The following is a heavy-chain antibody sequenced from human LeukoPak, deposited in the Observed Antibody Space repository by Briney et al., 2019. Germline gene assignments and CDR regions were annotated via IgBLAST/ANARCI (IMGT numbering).Heavy chain of an antibody. CDR1: GGSISSSSYY. D-gene: IGHD4/OR15-4a*01. Sequence: SETLSLTCTVSGGSISSSSYYWGWIRQPPGKGLEWIGSIYYSGSTYYNPSLKSRVTISVDTSKHQFSLKLSSVTAADTAVYYCARTPMVAPDYWGQGTLVTVSS. J-gene: IGHJ4*02. CDR3: ARTPMVAPDY. CDR2: IYYSGST. V-gene: IGHV4-39*01.